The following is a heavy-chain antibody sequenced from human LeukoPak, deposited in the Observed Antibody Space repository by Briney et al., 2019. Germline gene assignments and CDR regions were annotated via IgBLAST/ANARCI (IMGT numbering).Heavy chain of an antibody. J-gene: IGHJ4*02. CDR1: GFTFSTYW. CDR3: ARDSIVGATYFDY. Sequence: GGSLRLSCAVSGFTFSTYWMSWVRQAPGKGLEWVANIKQDGSEKYYVDSVKGRFTIARDNAKNSLYLQMNSLRAEDTAVYYCARDSIVGATYFDYWGQGTLVTVSS. CDR2: IKQDGSEK. V-gene: IGHV3-7*01. D-gene: IGHD1-26*01.